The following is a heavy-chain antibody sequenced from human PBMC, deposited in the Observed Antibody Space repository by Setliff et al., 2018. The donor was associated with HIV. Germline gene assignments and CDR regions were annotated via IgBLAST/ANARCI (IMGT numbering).Heavy chain of an antibody. D-gene: IGHD2-8*02. CDR3: AHTFTDYWYFDV. CDR1: GFSLSATGVG. V-gene: IGHV2-5*01. CDR2: IYWNDNK. J-gene: IGHJ2*01. Sequence: SGPTLVNPTQTLTLTCSFSGFSLSATGVGVAWIRQPPGKALGWLALIYWNDNKLYSPSLNRRLTITKDTSKNQVKLTMTNMDPVDTATFYCAHTFTDYWYFDVWGRGTLVTVS.